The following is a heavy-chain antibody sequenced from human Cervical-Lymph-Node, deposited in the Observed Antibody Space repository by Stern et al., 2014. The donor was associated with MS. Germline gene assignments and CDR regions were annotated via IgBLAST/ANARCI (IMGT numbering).Heavy chain of an antibody. CDR3: AKDLGRYFDWPRGGMDV. D-gene: IGHD3-9*01. J-gene: IGHJ6*02. CDR1: GFTFNTYG. CDR2: ISYDGTGK. Sequence: VQLVESGGGVVQPGTSLRLSCAASGFTFNTYGMHSVRQAPGKGLEWVALISYDGTGKHYADSVKGRFTISKDNSKNALDLQMSSLRPEDTAVYYCAKDLGRYFDWPRGGMDVWGQGTTVTVSS. V-gene: IGHV3-30*18.